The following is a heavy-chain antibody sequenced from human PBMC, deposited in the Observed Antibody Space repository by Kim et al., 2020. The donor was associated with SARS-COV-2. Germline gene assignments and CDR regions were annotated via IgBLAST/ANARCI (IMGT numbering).Heavy chain of an antibody. CDR1: EFTLSGFW. D-gene: IGHD3-16*01. CDR3: ARAGAGGGFDY. Sequence: GGSLRLSCVGSEFTLSGFWIHWVRQAPGKGLVWVPRVSRDGSATDYGDAVKGRFTISRDNTQDTVYLELKSLRVDDTALYYCARAGAGGGFDYWGQGTRVTVSS. J-gene: IGHJ4*02. V-gene: IGHV3-74*01. CDR2: VSRDGSAT.